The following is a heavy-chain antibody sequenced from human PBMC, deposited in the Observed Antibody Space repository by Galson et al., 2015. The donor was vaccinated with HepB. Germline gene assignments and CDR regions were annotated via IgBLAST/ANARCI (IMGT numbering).Heavy chain of an antibody. CDR1: GYTFTSYY. CDR3: ARDYPYPLGAVAEQGVPTYYFDY. CDR2: ISAYNGNT. J-gene: IGHJ4*02. Sequence: SVKVSCKASGYTFTSYYMHWVRQAPGQGLEWMGWISAYNGNTNYAQKLQGRVTMTTDTSTSTAYMELRSLRSDDTAVYYCARDYPYPLGAVAEQGVPTYYFDYWGQGTLVTVSS. V-gene: IGHV1-18*04. D-gene: IGHD6-19*01.